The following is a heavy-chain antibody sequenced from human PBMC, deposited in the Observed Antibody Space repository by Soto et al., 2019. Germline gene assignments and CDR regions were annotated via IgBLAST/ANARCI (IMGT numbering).Heavy chain of an antibody. D-gene: IGHD5-12*01. J-gene: IGHJ3*02. CDR2: INPSDGNT. V-gene: IGHV1-46*03. CDR3: ASGLFEYSGYGLDAFDI. CDR1: GYTLTELS. Sequence: ASVKVSCKVSGYTLTELSMHWVRQAPGKGFEWMGSINPSDGNTSYAQKFQGRVTMTRDTSTRTVYMELSSLRSEDTAVYYCASGLFEYSGYGLDAFDIWGQGAMVTVSS.